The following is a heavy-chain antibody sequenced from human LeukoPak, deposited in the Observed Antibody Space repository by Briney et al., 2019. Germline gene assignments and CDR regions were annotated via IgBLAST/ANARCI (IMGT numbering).Heavy chain of an antibody. CDR1: GGSVSSGSHY. D-gene: IGHD6-13*01. V-gene: IGHV4-39*01. Sequence: SETLSLTCIVSGGSVSSGSHYWAWIRQPPGMGLEWIGSIYYSGNTCYDSSLKSRVTIFVDTSKNQLSLKLSSVTATDTAVYYCARGENVAAAGIDYWGQGTLVTVSS. J-gene: IGHJ4*02. CDR2: IYYSGNT. CDR3: ARGENVAAAGIDY.